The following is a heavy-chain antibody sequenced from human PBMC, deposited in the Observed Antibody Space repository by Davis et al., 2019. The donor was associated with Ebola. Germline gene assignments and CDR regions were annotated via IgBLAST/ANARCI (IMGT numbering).Heavy chain of an antibody. CDR3: ARDRDNMYLIYGMDV. Sequence: PGGSLRLSCAASGFTFSSYGMHWVRQAPGKGLEWVALIWHDGSNKYYADSVKGRFTISRDNSKKTLSLQMNSLTAEDTAVYYCARDRDNMYLIYGMDVWGKGTTVTVSS. J-gene: IGHJ6*04. D-gene: IGHD1-1*01. CDR1: GFTFSSYG. CDR2: IWHDGSNK. V-gene: IGHV3-33*01.